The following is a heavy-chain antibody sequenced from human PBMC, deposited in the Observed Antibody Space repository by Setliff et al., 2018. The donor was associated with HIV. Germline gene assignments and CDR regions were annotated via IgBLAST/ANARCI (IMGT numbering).Heavy chain of an antibody. Sequence: GGSLRLSCAASGFTFTSYAMSWVRQAPGKGLEWVAAISGSGSSTYYADSVKGRFTISRDNSKNTLYLQMNSLRAEDTAVYYGANQRRATDYWGQGTLVTVSS. J-gene: IGHJ4*02. CDR1: GFTFTSYA. D-gene: IGHD5-12*01. CDR2: ISGSGSST. V-gene: IGHV3-23*01. CDR3: ANQRRATDY.